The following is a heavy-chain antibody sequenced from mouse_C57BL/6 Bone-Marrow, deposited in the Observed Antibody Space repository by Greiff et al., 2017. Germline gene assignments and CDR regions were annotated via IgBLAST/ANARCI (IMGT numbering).Heavy chain of an antibody. CDR2: ISGGGGNT. CDR3: ARSYYSPFDY. V-gene: IGHV5-9*01. CDR1: GFTFSSYT. Sequence: EVQLVESGGGLVKPGGSLKLSCAASGFTFSSYTMSWVRQTPEKRLEWVATISGGGGNTYYPDSVKGRFTISRDNAKNTLYLQMSSLRSEDTALYYCARSYYSPFDYWGQGTTLTVSS. J-gene: IGHJ2*01. D-gene: IGHD2-12*01.